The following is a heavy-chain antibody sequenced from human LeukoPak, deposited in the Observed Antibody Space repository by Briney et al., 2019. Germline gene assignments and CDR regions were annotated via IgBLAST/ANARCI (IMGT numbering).Heavy chain of an antibody. J-gene: IGHJ5*02. CDR3: ARTLLWFGELSGWFDP. Sequence: SVKVSCKASGGTFSSYAISWVRQAPGQGLEWMGGIIPIFGIANYAQKFQGRVTITADESTSTAYMELSSLRSEDTAVYYCARTLLWFGELSGWFDPWGRGTLVTVSS. V-gene: IGHV1-69*13. CDR1: GGTFSSYA. CDR2: IIPIFGIA. D-gene: IGHD3-10*01.